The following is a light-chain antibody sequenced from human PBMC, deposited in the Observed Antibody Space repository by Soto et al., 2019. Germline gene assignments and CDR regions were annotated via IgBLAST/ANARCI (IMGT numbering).Light chain of an antibody. CDR3: QQPISFPIT. CDR2: AAS. V-gene: IGKV1D-12*01. J-gene: IGKJ5*01. CDR1: QDLSSW. Sequence: GARVTITCRASQDLSSWLAWYQQKPGKAPKLLISAASSLQSGVPSRFSGSGSGTDFTLTIRSLQPEDFATYYCQQPISFPITFGQGTRLEIK.